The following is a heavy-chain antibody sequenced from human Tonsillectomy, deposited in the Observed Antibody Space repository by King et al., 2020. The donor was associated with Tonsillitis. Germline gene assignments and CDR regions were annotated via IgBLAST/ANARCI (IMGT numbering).Heavy chain of an antibody. CDR1: GYSFTNYW. Sequence: QLVQSGAEVKKHGESLKISCKGSGYSFTNYWIGWVRQMPGKGLEWMGIIYPGDSDTTYSPSFQGQVTMSADKSISTANLQWSSLKASDTAMYYCARRFPDYGDAFDIWGQGTMVTVSS. V-gene: IGHV5-51*01. CDR3: ARRFPDYGDAFDI. D-gene: IGHD4-17*01. J-gene: IGHJ3*02. CDR2: IYPGDSDT.